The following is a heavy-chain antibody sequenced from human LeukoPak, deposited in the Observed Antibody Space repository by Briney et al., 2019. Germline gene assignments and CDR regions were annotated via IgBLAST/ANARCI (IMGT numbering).Heavy chain of an antibody. D-gene: IGHD1-26*01. CDR2: ISYSGT. Sequence: SETLSLTCTVSGGSISISNYYWGWIRQPPGRGLEWIGSISYSGTYYNPSLKSRLTISVDTSKNHFSLNLRSVTAADTAVYCCARRTSNPVGAIDYWGQGTLVTVSS. CDR1: GGSISISNYY. CDR3: ARRTSNPVGAIDY. J-gene: IGHJ4*02. V-gene: IGHV4-39*01.